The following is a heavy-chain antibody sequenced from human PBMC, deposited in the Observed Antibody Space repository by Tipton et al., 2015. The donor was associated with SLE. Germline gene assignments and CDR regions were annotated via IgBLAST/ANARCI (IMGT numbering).Heavy chain of an antibody. Sequence: TLSLTCTVSGGSISSSSYYWGWIRQPPGKGLEWIGSIYYSGSTYYNPSLKSRVTISVDTSKNQFSLKLSSVTAADTAVYYYARGSHLEWPWDAFDIWGQGTMVTVSS. CDR2: IYYSGST. CDR1: GGSISSSSYY. D-gene: IGHD3-3*01. CDR3: ARGSHLEWPWDAFDI. J-gene: IGHJ3*02. V-gene: IGHV4-39*07.